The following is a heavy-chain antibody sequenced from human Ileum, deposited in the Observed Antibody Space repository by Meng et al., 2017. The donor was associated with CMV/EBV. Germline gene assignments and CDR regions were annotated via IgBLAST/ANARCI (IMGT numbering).Heavy chain of an antibody. J-gene: IGHJ4*02. D-gene: IGHD3-10*01. Sequence: VQCQASGPGPVTPSQTLSRPCSVFGDSSDSGDYSWNWVRQPPGKGLEWIGYIYYNGNAYYNPSLKSQVTISVDTSKNQFSLRLKSVTAADSAVYFCARGGIFRGLDYWGQGTLVTVSS. CDR3: ARGGIFRGLDY. CDR2: IYYNGNA. V-gene: IGHV4-30-4*08. CDR1: GDSSDSGDYS.